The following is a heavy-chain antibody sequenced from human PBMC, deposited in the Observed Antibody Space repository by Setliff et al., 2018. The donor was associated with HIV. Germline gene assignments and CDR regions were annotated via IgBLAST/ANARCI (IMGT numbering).Heavy chain of an antibody. CDR2: VTDDGSA. D-gene: IGHD2-2*02. CDR3: ARGPSCDSAWCYIYYYYYYGLDV. CDR1: GGSFSNYY. J-gene: IGHJ6*02. V-gene: IGHV4-34*01. Sequence: SETLSLTCAVYGGSFSNYYWSWIRQSPGKGLEWIGEVTDDGSANYNPSLKSRVTISSATSKNKFSLKLSSVTAADTGVHYCARGPSCDSAWCYIYYYYYYGLDVWGQGTTVTVSS.